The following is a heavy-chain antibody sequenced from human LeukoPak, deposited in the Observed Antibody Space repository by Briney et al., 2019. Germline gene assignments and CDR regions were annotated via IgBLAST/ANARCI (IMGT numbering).Heavy chain of an antibody. Sequence: GGSLRLSCAASGFTFSSYSMNWVRQAPGKGLEWVSSISSSSSYIYYADSVKGRFTISRDNAKNSLYLQMNSLRAEDTAVYYCARKEVGAQRIDYWGQGTLVTVSS. V-gene: IGHV3-21*01. J-gene: IGHJ4*02. CDR3: ARKEVGAQRIDY. CDR1: GFTFSSYS. CDR2: ISSSSSYI. D-gene: IGHD3-10*01.